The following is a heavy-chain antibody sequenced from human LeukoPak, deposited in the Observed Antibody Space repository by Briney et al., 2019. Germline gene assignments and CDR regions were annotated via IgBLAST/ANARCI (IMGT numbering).Heavy chain of an antibody. CDR2: IKQDGSEK. Sequence: GGSLRLSCAASGFTFSSYWMSWVRQAPGKGLEWVANIKQDGSEKYYVDSVKGRLTISRDNAKNSLYLQMNSLRAEDTAVYYCASGIAAAADAFDIWGQGTMVTVSS. CDR3: ASGIAAAADAFDI. D-gene: IGHD6-13*01. CDR1: GFTFSSYW. V-gene: IGHV3-7*01. J-gene: IGHJ3*02.